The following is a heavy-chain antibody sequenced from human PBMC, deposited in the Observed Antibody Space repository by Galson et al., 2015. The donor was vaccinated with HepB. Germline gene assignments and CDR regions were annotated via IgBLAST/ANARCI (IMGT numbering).Heavy chain of an antibody. Sequence: SLRLSCAASDFTFNDAWMRWVRQAPGKGLEWVGRIKSKIDGGAAEYAAPVKGRFTISRDDSKNTLYLQINSLKTEDTAVYYCTSVGHRYYRYYYMDVWGKGTTVTVSS. V-gene: IGHV3-15*07. CDR3: TSVGHRYYRYYYMDV. CDR2: IKSKIDGGAA. D-gene: IGHD3/OR15-3a*01. CDR1: DFTFNDAW. J-gene: IGHJ6*03.